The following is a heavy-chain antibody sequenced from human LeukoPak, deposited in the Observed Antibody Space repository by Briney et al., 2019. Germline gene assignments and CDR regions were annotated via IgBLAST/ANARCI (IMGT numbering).Heavy chain of an antibody. CDR1: GYTFTSYY. CDR3: ARAYNGDYGLGAFDI. D-gene: IGHD4-17*01. Sequence: GASVKVSCKASGYTFTSYYMHWVRQAPGQGLEWMGIINPSGGSTSYAQKFQGRVTMTRDMSTSTVYMELSSLRSEDTAVYYCARAYNGDYGLGAFDIWGQGTMVTVSS. J-gene: IGHJ3*02. V-gene: IGHV1-46*01. CDR2: INPSGGST.